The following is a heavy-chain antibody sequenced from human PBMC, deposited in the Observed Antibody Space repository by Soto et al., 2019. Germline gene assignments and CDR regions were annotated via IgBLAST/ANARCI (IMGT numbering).Heavy chain of an antibody. CDR2: MNPNSGNS. CDR1: GYTFTSYD. V-gene: IGHV1-8*01. Sequence: ASVKVSSEASGYTFTSYDLNWVRQATGQGLEWMGWMNPNSGNSGYAQKFQGRVTMNRNTSISTAYMELSSLRSEDTDVYYCARGDYCDYWGQGTVVTVSS. J-gene: IGHJ4*02. CDR3: ARGDYCDY.